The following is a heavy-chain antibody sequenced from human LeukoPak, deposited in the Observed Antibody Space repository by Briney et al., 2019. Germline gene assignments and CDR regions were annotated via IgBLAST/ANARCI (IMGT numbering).Heavy chain of an antibody. CDR3: ARIEGDNSLDY. J-gene: IGHJ4*02. CDR2: IHSSGST. D-gene: IGHD3-16*01. V-gene: IGHV4-59*01. CDR1: GGSISDYY. Sequence: SETLSFTCTVSGGSISDYYWTWIRQPPGKGLEWIAYIHSSGSTNYNPSLKSRVIISVDTSRSQLSLKLSSVTAADTAVYYCARIEGDNSLDYWGQGTLVTVSS.